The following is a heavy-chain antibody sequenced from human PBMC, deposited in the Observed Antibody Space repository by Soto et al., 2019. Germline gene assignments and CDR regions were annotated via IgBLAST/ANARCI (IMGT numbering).Heavy chain of an antibody. V-gene: IGHV3-72*01. D-gene: IGHD3-16*02. CDR3: AHYRSAFYVDC. CDR1: GFTLSDHH. J-gene: IGHJ1*01. Sequence: GGSLRLSCAASGFTLSDHHVDWVRQAPGQGLERVGRSRDKDNSYTTEYAASVKGRFTISRDESENSLYLQMNSLKTDDTAIYYCAHYRSAFYVDCWGQGTQVTVSS. CDR2: SRDKDNSYTT.